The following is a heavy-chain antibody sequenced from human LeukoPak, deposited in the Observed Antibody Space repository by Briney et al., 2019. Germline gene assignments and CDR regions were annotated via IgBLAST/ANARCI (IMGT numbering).Heavy chain of an antibody. CDR3: AREAGYYRYY. J-gene: IGHJ4*02. Sequence: PSETLSLTCTVSGGSISSYYWSWIRQPPGKGLEWIGYIYYSGSTNYNPSLKSRVTISVDTSKNQFSLKLSSVTAADTAVYYCAREAGYYRYYWGQGTLVTVSS. CDR2: IYYSGST. CDR1: GGSISSYY. V-gene: IGHV4-59*01. D-gene: IGHD3-9*01.